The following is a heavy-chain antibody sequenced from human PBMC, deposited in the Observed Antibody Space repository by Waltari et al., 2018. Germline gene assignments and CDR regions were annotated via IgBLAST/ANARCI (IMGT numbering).Heavy chain of an antibody. D-gene: IGHD3-10*01. Sequence: QLQLQESGPGLVTPSETLSLTCTVSGGSISSSSYYWGWIRQPPGKGVEGIGSVYYSGSIYYDPSLKRRATIPVHTSKNQFALQLSSVTAADTAVYYCARHSLWFVPRNCFDYWGQGTMVTVSS. CDR1: GGSISSSSYY. CDR3: ARHSLWFVPRNCFDY. CDR2: VYYSGSI. J-gene: IGHJ4*02. V-gene: IGHV4-39*01.